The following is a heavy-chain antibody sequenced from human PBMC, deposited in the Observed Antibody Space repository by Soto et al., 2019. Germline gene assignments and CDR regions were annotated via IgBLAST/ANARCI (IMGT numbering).Heavy chain of an antibody. CDR3: AKALGGATPYYYYGMDV. V-gene: IGHV3-23*01. Sequence: GGSLRLSCAASGFTFSSYAMSWVRQAPGKGLEWVSAISGSGGSTYYADSVKGRFTISRDNSKNTLYLQMNSLRAEDTAVYYCAKALGGATPYYYYGMDVWGQGTTVTVFS. CDR2: ISGSGGST. J-gene: IGHJ6*02. D-gene: IGHD1-26*01. CDR1: GFTFSSYA.